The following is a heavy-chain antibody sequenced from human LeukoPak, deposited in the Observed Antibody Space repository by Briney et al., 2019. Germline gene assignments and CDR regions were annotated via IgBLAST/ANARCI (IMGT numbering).Heavy chain of an antibody. CDR2: ISGSGGST. V-gene: IGHV3-23*01. CDR1: GFTFSSYA. J-gene: IGHJ4*02. D-gene: IGHD3/OR15-3a*01. CDR3: AKDGQVDWGYLNY. Sequence: GGSLRLSCAASGFTFSSYAMSWVRQAPGKGLEWVSAISGSGGSTYYADSVKGRFTIPRDNSKNTPYLQMNSLRAEDTAVYYCAKDGQVDWGYLNYWGQGTLVTVSS.